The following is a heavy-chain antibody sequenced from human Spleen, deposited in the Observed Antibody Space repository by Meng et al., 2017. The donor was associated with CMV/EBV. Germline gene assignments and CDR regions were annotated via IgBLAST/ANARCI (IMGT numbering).Heavy chain of an antibody. V-gene: IGHV3-7*01. CDR1: GFIFSDYF. CDR3: ARAGLGYCSVTSCYNDY. D-gene: IGHD2-2*02. J-gene: IGHJ4*02. Sequence: GESLKISCAASGFIFSDYFMSWIRQAPGKGLEWVANIREDGSSKYYADPVKGRFTISRDNAKNSLFLQMSSLRAEDTAMYYCARAGLGYCSVTSCYNDYWGQGTLVTVSS. CDR2: IREDGSSK.